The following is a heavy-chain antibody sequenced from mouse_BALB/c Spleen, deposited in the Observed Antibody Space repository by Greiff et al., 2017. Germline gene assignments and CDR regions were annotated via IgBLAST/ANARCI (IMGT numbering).Heavy chain of an antibody. J-gene: IGHJ2*01. D-gene: IGHD2-4*01. CDR2: ISNGGNYT. CDR1: GFTFSSYT. Sequence: EVHLVESGGGLVKPGGSLKLSCAASGFTFSSYTMSWVRQTPEKRLEWVATISNGGNYTYYPDSVKGRFTISRDSAKNTLYLHMSSLKSEDTAMYYCTREITTYDYFDYWGQGTTLTVSS. CDR3: TREITTYDYFDY. V-gene: IGHV5-6-4*01.